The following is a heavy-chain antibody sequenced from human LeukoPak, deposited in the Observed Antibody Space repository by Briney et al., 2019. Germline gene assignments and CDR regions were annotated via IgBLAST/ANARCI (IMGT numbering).Heavy chain of an antibody. J-gene: IGHJ4*02. CDR2: VSPRGGST. V-gene: IGHV3-23*01. Sequence: GGSLRLSCVVSGCTFSSYAIGWVRQAPGKGLEWVSTVSPRGGSTYYADSVKGRFTISRDSSRNTVYLQMNSLRAEDTAVYYCASRASGYSYGYPYYYFDYWGQGTLVTVSS. CDR1: GCTFSSYA. CDR3: ASRASGYSYGYPYYYFDY. D-gene: IGHD5-18*01.